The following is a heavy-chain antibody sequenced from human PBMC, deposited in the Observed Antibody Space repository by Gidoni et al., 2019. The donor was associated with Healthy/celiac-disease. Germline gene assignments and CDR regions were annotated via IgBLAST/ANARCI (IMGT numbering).Heavy chain of an antibody. CDR1: GFTFSSSA. CDR2: ISGSGGST. Sequence: EVQLLESGGGLVQPGGSLRLSCAASGFTFSSSAMSWVRQAPGKGLEWVSAISGSGGSTYYADSVKGRFTISRDNSKNTLYLQMNSLRAEDTAVYYCAKDRADYGDYPDGAFDIWGQGTMVTVSS. J-gene: IGHJ3*02. CDR3: AKDRADYGDYPDGAFDI. V-gene: IGHV3-23*01. D-gene: IGHD4-17*01.